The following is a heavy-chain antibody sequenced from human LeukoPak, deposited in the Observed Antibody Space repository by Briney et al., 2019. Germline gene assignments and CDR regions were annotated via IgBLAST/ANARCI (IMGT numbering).Heavy chain of an antibody. CDR3: ARGRVTMVPDY. CDR2: INHSGST. D-gene: IGHD3-10*01. J-gene: IGHJ4*02. Sequence: PSETLSLTCAVYGVSFSGYYWSWIRQPPGKGLEWIGEINHSGSTNYNPSLKSRVTISVDTSKNQFSPKLSSVTAADTAVYYCARGRVTMVPDYWGQGTLVTVSS. CDR1: GVSFSGYY. V-gene: IGHV4-34*01.